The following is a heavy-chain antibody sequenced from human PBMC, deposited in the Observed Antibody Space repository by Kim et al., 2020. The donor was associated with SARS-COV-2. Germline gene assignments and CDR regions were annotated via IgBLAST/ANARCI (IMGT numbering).Heavy chain of an antibody. Sequence: ASVKVSCKASGYTFTSYAMHWVRQAPGQRLEWMGWMNAGNGNTKYSQKFQGRVTITRDTSASTAYIELSSLRSEDTAVYYCARWGWPGVVKYYYYYYGMDVWGQGTTVTVSS. CDR1: GYTFTSYA. V-gene: IGHV1-3*01. CDR3: ARWGWPGVVKYYYYYYGMDV. CDR2: MNAGNGNT. J-gene: IGHJ6*02. D-gene: IGHD3-16*01.